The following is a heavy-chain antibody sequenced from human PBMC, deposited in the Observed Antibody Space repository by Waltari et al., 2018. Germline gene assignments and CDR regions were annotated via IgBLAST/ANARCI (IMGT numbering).Heavy chain of an antibody. D-gene: IGHD2-21*01. CDR1: GGSFRSYS. V-gene: IGHV4-34*01. CDR2: HSHNGYI. J-gene: IGHJ5*02. CDR3: GRGTQYGDNDGYYHRAALDL. Sequence: QVQLHQWGAGLLQPSGTLSLTCAVSGGSFRSYSWSWIRRSPGKGLEWIGEHSHNGYINYNPTRECRVNISGNTGKKQVSVGLASVTTADTAVYDCGRGTQYGDNDGYYHRAALDLWGQGSQGTVSA.